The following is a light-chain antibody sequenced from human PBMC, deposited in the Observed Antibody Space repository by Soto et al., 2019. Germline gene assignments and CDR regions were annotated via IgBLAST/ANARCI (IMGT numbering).Light chain of an antibody. CDR3: QHNPSPRIT. V-gene: IGKV1-5*01. Sequence: CPESQNISSSFGCYQKTAGTATQLMIYAASSLTSGLPSRFSGSASGDVLTITISRMSDDYFAYYCQQHNPSPRITFGQGTRLEIK. CDR1: QNISSS. CDR2: AAS. J-gene: IGKJ5*01.